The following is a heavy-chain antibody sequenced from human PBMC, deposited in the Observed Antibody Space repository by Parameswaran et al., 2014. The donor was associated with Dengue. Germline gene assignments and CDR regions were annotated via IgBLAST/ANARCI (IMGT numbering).Heavy chain of an antibody. CDR3: ARDLGDSSSWYFWFDP. CDR1: GFTFSSYS. D-gene: IGHD6-13*01. Sequence: ESLKISCAASGFTFSSYSMNWVRQAPGKGLEWVSSSSSSSSYIYYADSVKGRFTISRDNAKNSLYLQMNSLRAEDTAVYYCARDLGDSSSWYFWFDPGAREPWSPSPQ. J-gene: IGHJ5*02. V-gene: IGHV3-21*01. CDR2: SSSSSSYI.